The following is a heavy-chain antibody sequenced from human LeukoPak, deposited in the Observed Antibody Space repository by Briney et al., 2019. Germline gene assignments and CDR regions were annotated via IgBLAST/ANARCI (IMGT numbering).Heavy chain of an antibody. Sequence: SETLSLTCTVSGGSISSHYWSWIRQPPGKGLEWIGYIYYSGSTNYNPSLKSRVTISVDTSKNQFSLKLSSVTAADTAVYYCAGGKSIAAGIYTLDYWGQGTLVTVSS. J-gene: IGHJ4*02. CDR1: GGSISSHY. V-gene: IGHV4-59*11. D-gene: IGHD6-13*01. CDR2: IYYSGST. CDR3: AGGKSIAAGIYTLDY.